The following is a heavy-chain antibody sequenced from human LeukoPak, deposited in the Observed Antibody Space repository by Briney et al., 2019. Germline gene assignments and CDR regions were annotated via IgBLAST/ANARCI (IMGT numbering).Heavy chain of an antibody. CDR2: IYHSGST. D-gene: IGHD2-21*02. J-gene: IGHJ3*02. CDR3: ARRDVYPGDAFDI. V-gene: IGHV4-4*02. Sequence: PSGTLSLTCAVSGGSISSSNWWSWVRQPPGKGLEWIGEIYHSGSTNYNPSLKSRVTISVDTSKNQFSLKLSSVTAADTAVYYCARRDVYPGDAFDIWGQGTMVTVSS. CDR1: GGSISSSNW.